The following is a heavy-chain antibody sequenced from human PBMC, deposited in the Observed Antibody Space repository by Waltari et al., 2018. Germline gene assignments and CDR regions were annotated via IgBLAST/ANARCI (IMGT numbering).Heavy chain of an antibody. CDR2: ISPRSTYI. CDR3: AREAHGGPADY. V-gene: IGHV3-21*06. J-gene: IGHJ4*02. Sequence: EVQLVESGGGLVKPGGSLRLSCGASGFTFNTYSMIWVRQAPGKGLEWVSSISPRSTYIYYADSLKGRFTLSRDNAKNSLSLQMNSLRADDTAVYYCAREAHGGPADYWGQGTLVTVSS. CDR1: GFTFNTYS. D-gene: IGHD3-16*01.